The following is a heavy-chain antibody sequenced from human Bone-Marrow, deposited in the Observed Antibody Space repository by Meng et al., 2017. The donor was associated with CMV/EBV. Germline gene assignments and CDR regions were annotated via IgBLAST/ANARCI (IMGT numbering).Heavy chain of an antibody. CDR2: ISSSSSYI. J-gene: IGHJ3*02. D-gene: IGHD3-22*01. CDR1: GFTFSSYN. CDR3: ARVTYYYDSSGYLDAFDI. Sequence: GESLKISCAASGFTFSSYNMNWVRQAPGKGLEWVSSISSSSSYIYYGDSVKGRFTISRDNAKNSLYLQMNSLRAEDTVVYYCARVTYYYDSSGYLDAFDIWGQGTTVTVSS. V-gene: IGHV3-21*04.